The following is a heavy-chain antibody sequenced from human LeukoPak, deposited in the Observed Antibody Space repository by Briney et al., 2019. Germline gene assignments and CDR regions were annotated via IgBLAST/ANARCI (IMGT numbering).Heavy chain of an antibody. CDR1: GFSFSNLA. Sequence: PGGSLRLSCVASGFSFSNLAMGWVRRAPGKGLEWVSVISDSGGTTYYADSVKGRFTISRDNSRNTLYLQMNSLRVDDTAVYYCAKDARRYSGWYFFDHWGQGTLVTVSS. D-gene: IGHD6-19*01. CDR3: AKDARRYSGWYFFDH. J-gene: IGHJ4*02. V-gene: IGHV3-23*01. CDR2: ISDSGGTT.